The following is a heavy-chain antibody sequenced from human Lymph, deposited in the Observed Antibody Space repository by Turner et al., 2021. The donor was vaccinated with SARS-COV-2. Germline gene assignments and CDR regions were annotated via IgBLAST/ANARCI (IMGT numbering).Heavy chain of an antibody. CDR1: GFTFNNYP. CDR2: ISDDGSNK. V-gene: IGHV3-30-3*01. CDR3: ARDSSGSGTLDY. J-gene: IGHJ4*02. D-gene: IGHD3-10*01. Sequence: QVQRVASGGGLVQPGWSLSLSCAASGFTFNNYPMHWVRQAPGKGLEWVAVISDDGSNKYYADSVKGRFTISRDNSKITLYLQMNSLRAEDTAVYYCARDSSGSGTLDYWGQGTLVTVSS.